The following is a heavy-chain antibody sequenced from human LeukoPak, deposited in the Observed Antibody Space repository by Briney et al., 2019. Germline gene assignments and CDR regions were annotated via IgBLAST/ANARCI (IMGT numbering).Heavy chain of an antibody. J-gene: IGHJ4*02. CDR1: GFTFSSYN. Sequence: GGSLRLSCAASGFTFSSYNMNWVRQAPGKGLEWVSSISSSSSYIYYADSVKGRFTISRDNSKNTLFLQMNTLRVEDTAVYYCARGSGIAARPLDYWGQGTLVTVSS. D-gene: IGHD6-6*01. CDR2: ISSSSSYI. V-gene: IGHV3-21*01. CDR3: ARGSGIAARPLDY.